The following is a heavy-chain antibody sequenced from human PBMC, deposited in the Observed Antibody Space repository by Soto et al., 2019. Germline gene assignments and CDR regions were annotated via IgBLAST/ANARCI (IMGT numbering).Heavy chain of an antibody. V-gene: IGHV3-21*01. D-gene: IGHD3-3*01. CDR3: ARVATLFAPAFDY. CDR1: GFTFSSYS. CDR2: ISSSSSYI. Sequence: EVQLVESGGGLVKPGGSLRLSCAASGFTFSSYSMNWVRQAPGKGLEWVSSISSSSSYIYYADSVKGRFTISRDNAKNSLYLQMNSLRAEDTAVYYCARVATLFAPAFDYWGQGTLVTGSS. J-gene: IGHJ4*02.